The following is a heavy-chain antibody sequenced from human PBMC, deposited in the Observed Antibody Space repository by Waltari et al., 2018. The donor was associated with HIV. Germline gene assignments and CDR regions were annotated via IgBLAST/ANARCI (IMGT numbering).Heavy chain of an antibody. CDR2: XHHKDVM. J-gene: IGHJ4*02. CDR1: GFSIRSPYY. D-gene: IGHD3-10*01. CDR3: VRGEAVHSEAYSYYFDS. Sequence: VQLRESGPGLVKESGTLSLTCSVSGFSIRSPYYWGWLRHIPTKGLDXXXXXHHKDVMSNNPSLKGRLAIFLDTANKRFSLRLTSVTSADTAIYFCVRGEAVHSEAYSYYFDSWGPGTHVFVSS. V-gene: IGHV4-38-2*01.